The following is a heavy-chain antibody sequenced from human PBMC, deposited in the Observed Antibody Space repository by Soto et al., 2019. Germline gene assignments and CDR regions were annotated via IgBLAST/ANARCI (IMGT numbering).Heavy chain of an antibody. J-gene: IGHJ6*02. CDR3: AREAXSSGWSQYYYYYYGMDV. CDR2: INPNSGGT. V-gene: IGHV1-2*04. CDR1: GYTFTGYY. D-gene: IGHD6-19*01. Sequence: GASVKVSCKASGYTFTGYYMHWVRQAPGQGLEWMGWINPNSGGTNYAQKFQGWVTMTRDTSISTAYMELSRLRSDDTAVYYCAREAXSSGWSQYYYYYYGMDVWGQGTTVTVSS.